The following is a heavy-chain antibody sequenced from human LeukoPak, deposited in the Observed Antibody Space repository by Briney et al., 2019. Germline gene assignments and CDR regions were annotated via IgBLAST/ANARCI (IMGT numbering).Heavy chain of an antibody. Sequence: SETLSLTCAVSGGSFSGYYWTWIRQPPGKGLEWVGEINHSGSANYNPSLKSRVTISLDTSKNQFSLNLSSVTAADTAVYYCARGQGTVTTHWGQGTLVTVSS. CDR2: INHSGSA. CDR1: GGSFSGYY. J-gene: IGHJ4*02. CDR3: ARGQGTVTTH. D-gene: IGHD4-17*01. V-gene: IGHV4-34*01.